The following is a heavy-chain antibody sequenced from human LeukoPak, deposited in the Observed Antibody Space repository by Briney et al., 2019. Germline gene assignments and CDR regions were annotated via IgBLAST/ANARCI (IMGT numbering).Heavy chain of an antibody. Sequence: GGSLRLSCAASGFTFSSYEMNWVRQAPGKGLEWVSYISSSGSTIYYADSVKGRFTISRDNAKNSLYLQMNSLRAEDTAVYYCARDETMVRGVIRYWGQGTLVTVSS. CDR1: GFTFSSYE. CDR2: ISSSGSTI. D-gene: IGHD3-10*01. CDR3: ARDETMVRGVIRY. J-gene: IGHJ4*02. V-gene: IGHV3-48*03.